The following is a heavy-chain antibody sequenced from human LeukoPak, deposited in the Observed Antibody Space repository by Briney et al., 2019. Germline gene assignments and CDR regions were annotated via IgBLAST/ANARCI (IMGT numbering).Heavy chain of an antibody. CDR2: IYYSGST. J-gene: IGHJ6*02. CDR1: GGSIRSSSYY. CDR3: ARVGGTNHYYYGMDV. V-gene: IGHV4-39*07. Sequence: PSETLSLTCTVSGGSIRSSSYYWGWIRQPPGKGLEWIGSIYYSGSTYYNPSLKSRVTISVDTSKSQFSLKLSSVTAADTAVYYCARVGGTNHYYYGMDVWGQGTTVTVSS.